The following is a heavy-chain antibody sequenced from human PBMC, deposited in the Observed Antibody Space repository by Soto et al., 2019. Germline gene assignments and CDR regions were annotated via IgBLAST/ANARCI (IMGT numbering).Heavy chain of an antibody. J-gene: IGHJ6*02. D-gene: IGHD2-21*02. CDR2: ISAYNGNT. CDR1: RSKFTYSV. Sequence: VMEQYNAPRSKFTYSVFSWERQAPGQGLEWMGWISAYNGNTNYAQKLQGRVTMTTDTSTSTAYMELRSLRSDDTAVYYCARDGDCGGDCYSEYYYYGMDVWG. V-gene: IGHV1-18*04. CDR3: ARDGDCGGDCYSEYYYYGMDV.